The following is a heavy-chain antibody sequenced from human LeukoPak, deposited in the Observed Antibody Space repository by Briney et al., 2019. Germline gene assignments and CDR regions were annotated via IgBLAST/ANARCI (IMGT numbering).Heavy chain of an antibody. Sequence: PGGSLRPSCAASGFTFSSYSMNWVRQAPGKGLEWVSSISSSSSYIYYADSVKGRFTISRDNAKNSLYLQMNSLRAEDTAVYYCASSDVVPAAHYDYWGQGTLVAVSS. CDR2: ISSSSSYI. V-gene: IGHV3-21*03. CDR3: ASSDVVPAAHYDY. D-gene: IGHD2-2*01. J-gene: IGHJ4*02. CDR1: GFTFSSYS.